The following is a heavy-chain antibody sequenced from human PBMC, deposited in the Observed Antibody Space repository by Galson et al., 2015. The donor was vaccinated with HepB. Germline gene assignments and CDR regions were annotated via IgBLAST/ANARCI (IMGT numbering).Heavy chain of an antibody. CDR1: GFTFSTYA. V-gene: IGHV3-23*01. CDR2: TSDGGAGT. CDR3: AKPLYDNSGWIYYYGD. Sequence: SLRLSCAASGFTFSTYAMSWVRQAPGKGLEWISATSDGGAGTAYADSVRGRFTISRDNSKNTLYLQLNSLRVEDTAIYYCAKPLYDNSGWIYYYGDWGQRTLVTVSS. D-gene: IGHD3-22*01. J-gene: IGHJ4*02.